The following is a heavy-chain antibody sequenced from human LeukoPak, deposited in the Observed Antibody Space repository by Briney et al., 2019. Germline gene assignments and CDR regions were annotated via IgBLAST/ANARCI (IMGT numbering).Heavy chain of an antibody. CDR1: GGSISSYY. CDR2: IYYSGST. CDR3: ARQPYNWNYGWFDP. V-gene: IGHV4-59*08. Sequence: SESLSLTCTVSGGSISSYYWSWIRRPPGKGLEWIGYIYYSGSTNYNPSLKSRVTISVDSSKNQFSLKLSSVTAADTAVYYCARQPYNWNYGWFDPWGQGTLVTVSS. J-gene: IGHJ5*02. D-gene: IGHD1-7*01.